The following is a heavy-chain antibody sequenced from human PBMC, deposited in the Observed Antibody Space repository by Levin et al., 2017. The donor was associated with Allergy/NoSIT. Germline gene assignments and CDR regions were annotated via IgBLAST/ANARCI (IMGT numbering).Heavy chain of an antibody. CDR1: GFTFNSYA. CDR3: TKGATNRATPFDY. D-gene: IGHD5-24*01. CDR2: ISASGGST. J-gene: IGHJ4*02. V-gene: IGHV3-23*01. Sequence: LSLTCAASGFTFNSYAMTWVRQAPGKGLYWVSSISASGGSTYYADSVKGRFTISRDNSKNTMYLQMNSRRAEDAAVYYCTKGATNRATPFDYWGQGTLVTVSS.